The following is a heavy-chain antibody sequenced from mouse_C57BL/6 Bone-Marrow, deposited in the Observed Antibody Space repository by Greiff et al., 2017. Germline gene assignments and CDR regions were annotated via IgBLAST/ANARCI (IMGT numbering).Heavy chain of an antibody. D-gene: IGHD1-1*01. CDR1: GYAFSSSW. J-gene: IGHJ3*01. CDR2: IYPGDGDT. Sequence: VQLQQSGPELVKPGASVKISCKASGYAFSSSWMNWVKQRPGKGLEWIGRIYPGDGDTNYNGKFKGKATLTADKSSSTAYMQLSSLTSEDSAVYFCARSLIPAWFAYWGQGTLVTVSA. V-gene: IGHV1-82*01. CDR3: ARSLIPAWFAY.